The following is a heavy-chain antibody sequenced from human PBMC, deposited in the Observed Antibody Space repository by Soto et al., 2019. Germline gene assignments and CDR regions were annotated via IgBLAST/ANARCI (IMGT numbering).Heavy chain of an antibody. CDR3: AASCVGCGGFNYYGMDV. Sequence: QVQLQESGPGLVKPSQTLSLTCTVSGGSISIGGYYWTWIRQHPGKGLEWIGYIYYSGSTCYNPSLKSRVTISVDTSKNQYSLKLSSVTAADTAVYSCAASCVGCGGFNYYGMDVWGQGTTVTVSS. CDR2: IYYSGST. V-gene: IGHV4-31*03. CDR1: GGSISIGGYY. D-gene: IGHD2-21*01. J-gene: IGHJ6*02.